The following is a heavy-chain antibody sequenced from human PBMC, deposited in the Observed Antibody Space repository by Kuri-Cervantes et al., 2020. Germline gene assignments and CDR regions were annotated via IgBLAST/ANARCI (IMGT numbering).Heavy chain of an antibody. CDR1: GFTFSSYS. CDR3: AKDQYYYYYGMDV. Sequence: GESLKISCAASGFTFSSYSMNWVRQAPGKGLKWVSYISSSSSTIYYADSVKGRFTISRDNSKNTLYLQVNSLRAEDTAVYYCAKDQYYYYYGMDVWGQGTTVTVSS. J-gene: IGHJ6*02. V-gene: IGHV3-48*01. CDR2: ISSSSSTI.